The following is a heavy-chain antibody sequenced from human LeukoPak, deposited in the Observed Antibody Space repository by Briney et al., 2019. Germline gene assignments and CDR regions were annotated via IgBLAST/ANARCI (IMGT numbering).Heavy chain of an antibody. V-gene: IGHV4-39*01. CDR2: IYYSGST. CDR1: GGSISSSSYY. J-gene: IGHJ5*02. Sequence: SETLSLTCTVSGGSISSSSYYWGWIRQPPGTGLEWIGSIYYSGSTYYNPSLKSRVTISVDTSKNQFSLKLSSVTAADTAAYYCARQYYYDNNWFDPWGQGTLVTVSS. CDR3: ARQYYYDNNWFDP. D-gene: IGHD3-22*01.